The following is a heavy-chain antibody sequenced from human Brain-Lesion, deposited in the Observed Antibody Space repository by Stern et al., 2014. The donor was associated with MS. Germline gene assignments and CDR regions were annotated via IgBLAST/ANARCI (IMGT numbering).Heavy chain of an antibody. J-gene: IGHJ4*02. CDR1: GYTLTVLS. D-gene: IGHD1-26*01. Sequence: VQLVQSGAEVKKPGASVKVSCKVSGYTLTVLSMHWVRQAPRKGLEWMGGFDPEDGETIYAQKFQGRVTMTEDTSTDTAYMELSSLRSEDTAVYYCATLSPGAGGNYYRHFDYWGQGTLVTVSS. CDR2: FDPEDGET. V-gene: IGHV1-24*01. CDR3: ATLSPGAGGNYYRHFDY.